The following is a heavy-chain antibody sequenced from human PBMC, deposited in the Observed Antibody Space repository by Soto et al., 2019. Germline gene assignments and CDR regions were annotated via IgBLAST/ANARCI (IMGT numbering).Heavy chain of an antibody. CDR3: ARERIAARGGVRYYFDY. D-gene: IGHD6-6*01. Sequence: QVQLQESGPGLVKPSGTLSLTCAVSGGSISSSNWWSWVRQPPGKGLEWIGEIHHSGSTNYNPSLKRRVTISVDKSKTQVPLKLSSVTAADTAVYYCARERIAARGGVRYYFDYWGQGTLVTVSS. CDR1: GGSISSSNW. CDR2: IHHSGST. V-gene: IGHV4-4*02. J-gene: IGHJ4*02.